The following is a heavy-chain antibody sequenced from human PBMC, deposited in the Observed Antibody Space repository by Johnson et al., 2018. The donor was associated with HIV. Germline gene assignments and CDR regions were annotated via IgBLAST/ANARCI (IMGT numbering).Heavy chain of an antibody. Sequence: VQLVESGGGLVQPGGSLRLSCAASGFTFSSYWMSWVRQAPGKGLEWVGRIKSKTDGGTTDYAAPVKGRFTISRDDSKNRLYLQMNSLKTEDTAVYYCTTFGRGTYAIDIWGQGTMVTVSS. CDR1: GFTFSSYW. CDR3: TTFGRGTYAIDI. D-gene: IGHD1-14*01. V-gene: IGHV3-15*01. CDR2: IKSKTDGGTT. J-gene: IGHJ3*02.